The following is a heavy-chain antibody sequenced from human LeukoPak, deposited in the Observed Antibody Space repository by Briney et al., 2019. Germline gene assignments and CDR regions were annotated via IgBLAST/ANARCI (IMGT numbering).Heavy chain of an antibody. CDR2: IYYSGST. CDR3: ARDLAYYDILTGYFSGSAFDY. J-gene: IGHJ4*02. CDR1: GGSISSSSYY. D-gene: IGHD3-9*01. V-gene: IGHV4-39*07. Sequence: SETLSLTCTVSGGSISSSSYYWGWIRQPSGKGLEWIGSIYYSGSTYYNPSLKSRVTISVDTSKNQFSLKLSSVTAADTAVYYCARDLAYYDILTGYFSGSAFDYWGQGTLVTVSS.